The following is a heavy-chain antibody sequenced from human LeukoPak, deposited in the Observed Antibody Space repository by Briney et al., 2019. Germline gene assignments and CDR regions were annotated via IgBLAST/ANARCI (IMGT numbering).Heavy chain of an antibody. D-gene: IGHD1-26*01. CDR2: INQDGSEK. Sequence: GGSLRLSCAASGFTFSNYWISWVRQAPGKGLEWVANINQDGSEKYYVDSVKGRFTISRDNAKNSVNLQMNSLRAEDTALYYCARDGIDYWGQGTLVTVSS. V-gene: IGHV3-7*04. J-gene: IGHJ4*02. CDR3: ARDGIDY. CDR1: GFTFSNYW.